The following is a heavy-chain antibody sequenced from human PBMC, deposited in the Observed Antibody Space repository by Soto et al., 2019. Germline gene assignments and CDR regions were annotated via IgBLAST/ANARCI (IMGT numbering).Heavy chain of an antibody. CDR2: IYPSDSDT. CDR3: AMNTVTSKFDY. Sequence: LGESLKISCQGSGYSFTTYWIAWVRQMPGKGLEWMGIIYPSDSDTRYSPSFQGQVTISADKAISTAYLQWRRLQASDTALSYCAMNTVTSKFDYWGQGTLVTVSS. CDR1: GYSFTTYW. V-gene: IGHV5-51*01. D-gene: IGHD4-17*01. J-gene: IGHJ4*02.